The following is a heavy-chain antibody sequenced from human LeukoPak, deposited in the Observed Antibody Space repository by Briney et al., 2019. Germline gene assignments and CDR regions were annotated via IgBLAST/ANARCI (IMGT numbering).Heavy chain of an antibody. CDR2: INNEDSRT. J-gene: IGHJ6*04. Sequence: GGSLRLSCVASGFTFSSYWMHWVRQAPGKGLVWVSRINNEDSRTGYADSVKGRFTISRDNAKNTLYLQMNSLRAEDTAVYYCAELGINMIGGVWGKGTTVTISS. D-gene: IGHD3-10*02. V-gene: IGHV3-74*01. CDR1: GFTFSSYW. CDR3: AELGINMIGGV.